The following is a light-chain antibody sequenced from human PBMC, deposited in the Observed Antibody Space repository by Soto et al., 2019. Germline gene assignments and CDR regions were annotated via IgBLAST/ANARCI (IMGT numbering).Light chain of an antibody. Sequence: DLQMTQSPSTLSASIGDRVTITCRASQSISSWLAWYQQKPGKAPKLLIYKASSIEGGVPSRLSGRRPETAFTLTISTLQHDDFASYYCKQYNSYSTFGKGTKVEIK. CDR2: KAS. J-gene: IGKJ1*01. CDR1: QSISSW. V-gene: IGKV1-5*03. CDR3: KQYNSYST.